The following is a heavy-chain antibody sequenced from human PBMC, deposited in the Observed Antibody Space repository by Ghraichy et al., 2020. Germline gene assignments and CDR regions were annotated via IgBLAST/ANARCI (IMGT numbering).Heavy chain of an antibody. Sequence: GGSLRLSCAASGFTFSSYAMHWVRQAPGKGLEWVAVISYDGSNKYYADSVKGRFTISRDNSKNTLYLQMNSLRAEDTAVYYCASDMITFGGVIAMDYWGQGTLVTVSS. V-gene: IGHV3-30-3*01. CDR1: GFTFSSYA. CDR2: ISYDGSNK. CDR3: ASDMITFGGVIAMDY. D-gene: IGHD3-16*02. J-gene: IGHJ4*02.